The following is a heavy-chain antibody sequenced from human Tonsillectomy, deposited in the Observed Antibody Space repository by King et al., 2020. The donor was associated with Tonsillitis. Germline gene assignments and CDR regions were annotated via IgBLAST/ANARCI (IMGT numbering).Heavy chain of an antibody. CDR1: GFIFSRFA. CDR3: TSVIDY. Sequence: QLVQSGGGVVQPGRSLRLSCPASGFIFSRFAMHWVRQAPGKGLEWVASIKYDGSEKYYADSVKGRFTISRDNVEHTVHLQMNSLTTEDTAIYSCTSVIDYWGQGTLVIVSS. V-gene: IGHV3-30*04. CDR2: IKYDGSEK. J-gene: IGHJ4*02.